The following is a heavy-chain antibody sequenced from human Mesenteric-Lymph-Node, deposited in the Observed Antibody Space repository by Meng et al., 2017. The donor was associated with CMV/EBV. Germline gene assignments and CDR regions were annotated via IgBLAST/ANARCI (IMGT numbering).Heavy chain of an antibody. D-gene: IGHD6-19*01. CDR2: INPNSGGT. CDR3: ARGRAVAGTRGLPYGMDV. J-gene: IGHJ6*02. Sequence: ASVKVSCKASGYSFTSYGITWVRQAPGQGLEWMGWINPNSGGTNYAQKFQGRVTMTRDTSISTAYMELSRLRSDDTAVYYCARGRAVAGTRGLPYGMDVWGQGTTVTVSS. V-gene: IGHV1-2*02. CDR1: GYSFTSYG.